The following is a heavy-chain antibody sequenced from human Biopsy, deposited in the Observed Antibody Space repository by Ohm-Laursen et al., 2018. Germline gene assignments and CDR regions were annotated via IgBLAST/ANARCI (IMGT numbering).Heavy chain of an antibody. CDR3: ARAVAGTGGVFVS. J-gene: IGHJ4*02. CDR2: INPSGGST. V-gene: IGHV1-46*01. Sequence: ASVKVSCKTSGYIFTSYYIHWVRQAPGQGLEWMASINPSGGSTTYAQRFQGRLIMTRDTSTSSIYMELSSLRSEDTAIYFCARAVAGTGGVFVSWGQGTLVTVSS. CDR1: GYIFTSYY. D-gene: IGHD6-19*01.